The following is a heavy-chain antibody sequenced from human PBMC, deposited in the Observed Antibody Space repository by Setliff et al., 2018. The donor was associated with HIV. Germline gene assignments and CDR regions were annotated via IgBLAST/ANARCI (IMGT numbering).Heavy chain of an antibody. J-gene: IGHJ6*02. V-gene: IGHV4-34*12. CDR1: GGSFSGYY. CDR3: ARDEGVVAATETYYYNGLDV. Sequence: SETLSLTCDVFGGSFSGYYWSWIRQPPGKGLEWIGEIIPSGSTNYNPSLKSRVTMSIDTSKSQFSLKLSSVTAADTAVYYCARDEGVVAATETYYYNGLDVWGQGTTVTVSS. D-gene: IGHD2-15*01. CDR2: IIPSGST.